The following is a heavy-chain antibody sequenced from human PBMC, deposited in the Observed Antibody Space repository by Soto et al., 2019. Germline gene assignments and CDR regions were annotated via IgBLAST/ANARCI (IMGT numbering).Heavy chain of an antibody. V-gene: IGHV1-69*13. D-gene: IGHD6-6*01. Sequence: SVKVSCKASGGTFSSYAISWVRKAPGQGLEWMGGIIPIFGTANYAQKFQGRVTITADESTSTAYMELSSLRSEDTAVYYCARSRGIAARSYYFDYWGQGTLVTVSS. J-gene: IGHJ4*02. CDR1: GGTFSSYA. CDR3: ARSRGIAARSYYFDY. CDR2: IIPIFGTA.